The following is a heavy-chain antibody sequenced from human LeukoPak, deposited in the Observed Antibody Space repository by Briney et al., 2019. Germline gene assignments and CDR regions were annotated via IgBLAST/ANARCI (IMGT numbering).Heavy chain of an antibody. D-gene: IGHD5-24*01. V-gene: IGHV3-21*01. Sequence: PGGSLRLSCAASGFTFNTYGMNWVRQAPGKGLEWLSYIGPGPSHTYYADSVRGRFVISRDDAKSSLYLQMSSLRAEDTAVYYCARDYVKMAPDYGGLGTLVTVSS. J-gene: IGHJ4*02. CDR3: ARDYVKMAPDY. CDR1: GFTFNTYG. CDR2: IGPGPSHT.